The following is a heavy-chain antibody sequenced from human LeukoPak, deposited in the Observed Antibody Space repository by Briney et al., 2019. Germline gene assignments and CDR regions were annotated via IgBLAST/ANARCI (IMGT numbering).Heavy chain of an antibody. Sequence: SGPSLVKPTQTLTLTCTFSGFSLRTSGMCVSWIRQPPGKALEWLARIDWDDDKYYSTSLKTRLTISKDTSKNQVVLTMTNMDPVDTATYYCARIETYSRRGENAMDVWGQGTTVTVSS. CDR1: GFSLRTSGMC. CDR2: IDWDDDK. V-gene: IGHV2-70*11. CDR3: ARIETYSRRGENAMDV. D-gene: IGHD4-11*01. J-gene: IGHJ6*02.